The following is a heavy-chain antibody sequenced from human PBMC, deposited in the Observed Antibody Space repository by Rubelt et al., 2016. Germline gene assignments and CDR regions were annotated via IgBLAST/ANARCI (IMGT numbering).Heavy chain of an antibody. J-gene: IGHJ4*02. D-gene: IGHD2-2*01. V-gene: IGHV4-4*07. CDR1: GGAISTYY. Sequence: QVQLQESGPGLVKPSETLSLTCTVSGGAISTYYWNWIRQPAGKGLEWIGRIYTSGSTTYNPSLKSRVTMSVDTSKNQFSLKLSAVTAADTAVYYCARVTAVPAAIPDHWGQGTLVNVSS. CDR3: ARVTAVPAAIPDH. CDR2: IYTSGST.